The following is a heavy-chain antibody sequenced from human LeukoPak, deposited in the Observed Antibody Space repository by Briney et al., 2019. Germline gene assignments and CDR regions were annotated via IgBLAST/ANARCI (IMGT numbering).Heavy chain of an antibody. Sequence: PGGSLRLSCAASGFTFSSYGMQWVRQAPGKGREWVAFIRYDGSNKYYADSVKGRFTISRDNAKNTVYLKMNRLRAEDTAVYYCAKDRVYYDFWSGSEYFDYWGQGTLVTVSS. V-gene: IGHV3-30*02. D-gene: IGHD3-3*01. CDR2: IRYDGSNK. J-gene: IGHJ4*02. CDR1: GFTFSSYG. CDR3: AKDRVYYDFWSGSEYFDY.